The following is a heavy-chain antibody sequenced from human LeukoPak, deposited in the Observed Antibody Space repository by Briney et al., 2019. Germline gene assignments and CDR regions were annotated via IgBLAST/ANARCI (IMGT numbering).Heavy chain of an antibody. CDR3: AKDLEAYYYADIDY. J-gene: IGHJ4*02. Sequence: PGGSLRLSCAASGFTFTNHAMSWVRQAPGKGLEWVSGMSGSGSSTYYADSVKGRFTISRDNSKNMLYLQMNSLRAEDTALYYCAKDLEAYYYADIDYWGQGTLVTVSS. CDR1: GFTFTNHA. V-gene: IGHV3-23*01. CDR2: MSGSGSST. D-gene: IGHD3-10*01.